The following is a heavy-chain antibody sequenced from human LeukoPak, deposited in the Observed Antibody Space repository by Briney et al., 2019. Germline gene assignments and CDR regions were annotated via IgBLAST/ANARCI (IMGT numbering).Heavy chain of an antibody. V-gene: IGHV3-48*03. CDR2: ISSSGSTI. CDR3: AQQTGQQLVARGY. J-gene: IGHJ4*02. CDR1: GFTFSSYE. D-gene: IGHD6-13*01. Sequence: PGGSLRLSCAASGFTFSSYEMNWVRQAPGKGLEWVSYISSSGSTIYYADSVKGRFTISRDNAKNSLYLQMNSLRAEDTAVYYCAQQTGQQLVARGYWGQGTLVTVSS.